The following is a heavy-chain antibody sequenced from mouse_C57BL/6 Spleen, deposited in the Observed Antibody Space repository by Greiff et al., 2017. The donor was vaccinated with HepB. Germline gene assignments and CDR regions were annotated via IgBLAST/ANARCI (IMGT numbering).Heavy chain of an antibody. CDR2: IHPNSGST. V-gene: IGHV1-64*01. D-gene: IGHD1-1*01. J-gene: IGHJ3*01. CDR1: GYTFTSYW. Sequence: VQLQQPGAELVKPGASVKLSCKASGYTFTSYWMHWVKQRPGQGLEWIGMIHPNSGSTNYNEKFKSKATLTVDKSSSTAYMQLSSLTSEDSAVYYCARVYYGSSTWLAYWGQGTLVTVSA. CDR3: ARVYYGSSTWLAY.